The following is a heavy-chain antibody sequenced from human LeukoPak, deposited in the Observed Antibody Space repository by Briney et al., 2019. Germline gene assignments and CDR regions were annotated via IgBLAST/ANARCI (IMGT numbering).Heavy chain of an antibody. Sequence: GGPLRLSCAASGFTFSNAWMSWVRQAPGKGLEWVGRIKSKTDGGTTDYAAPVKGRFTISRDDSKNTLYLQMNSLKTEDTAVYYCTTAIIRIVVVAADYWGQGTLVTVSS. D-gene: IGHD2-15*01. V-gene: IGHV3-15*01. CDR3: TTAIIRIVVVAADY. CDR1: GFTFSNAW. CDR2: IKSKTDGGTT. J-gene: IGHJ4*02.